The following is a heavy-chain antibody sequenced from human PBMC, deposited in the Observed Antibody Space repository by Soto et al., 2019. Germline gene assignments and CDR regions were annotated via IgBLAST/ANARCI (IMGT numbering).Heavy chain of an antibody. CDR1: GFTFSTYW. CDR3: VRDRDFYDGRGYASPGDAFDV. D-gene: IGHD3-22*01. CDR2: ISLDGSRT. J-gene: IGHJ3*01. Sequence: EVQLVESGGGLVQPGGSLRLSCAVSGFTFSTYWMHWVRQVPGKGLVWVSRISLDGSRTSYADSVKGRFTISRDNAKNTLYLQMRSLRAEDSAVYFCVRDRDFYDGRGYASPGDAFDVWGQGTVDSVSS. V-gene: IGHV3-74*01.